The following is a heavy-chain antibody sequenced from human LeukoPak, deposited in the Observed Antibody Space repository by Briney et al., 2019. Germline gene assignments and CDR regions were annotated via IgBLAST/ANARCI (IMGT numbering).Heavy chain of an antibody. CDR1: GGSISSSSYY. CDR3: ARNFRDSSGSLIDY. Sequence: SETLSLTCTVSGGSISSSSYYWGWIRQPPGKGLEWIGSIYYSGSTYYNPSLKSRVTISVDTSKNQFSLKLSSVTAADTAVYYCARNFRDSSGSLIDYWGQGTLVTASS. CDR2: IYYSGST. D-gene: IGHD6-19*01. V-gene: IGHV4-39*01. J-gene: IGHJ4*02.